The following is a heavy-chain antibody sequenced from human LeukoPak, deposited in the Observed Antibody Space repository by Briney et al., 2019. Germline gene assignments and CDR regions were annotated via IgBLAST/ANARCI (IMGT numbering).Heavy chain of an antibody. CDR1: GYTLTELS. V-gene: IGHV1-24*01. Sequence: ASVKVSSKVSGYTLTELSMHWVRQAHGKGLEWMGGFDPEDGETIYAQKFQGRVTMNEETSTDTAYMELSSLRSEDTAVYYYATRGYCSSTSCYYRYNWFDPWGQGTLVTVSS. CDR3: ATRGYCSSTSCYYRYNWFDP. CDR2: FDPEDGET. J-gene: IGHJ5*02. D-gene: IGHD2-2*01.